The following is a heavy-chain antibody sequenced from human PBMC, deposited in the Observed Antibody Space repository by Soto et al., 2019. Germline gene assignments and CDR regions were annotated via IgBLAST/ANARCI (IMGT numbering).Heavy chain of an antibody. D-gene: IGHD6-25*01. V-gene: IGHV1-8*01. CDR2: MNPNSGNT. CDR1: GYTFTSYD. J-gene: IGHJ4*02. Sequence: ASVKVSCKPSGYTFTSYDINWVRQATGQGHEWMGWMNPNSGNTGYAQKFQGRVTMTRDTLTSTAYMELSGLTSEDTAVYYCAREPAAFDYWGLGTLVTVSS. CDR3: AREPAAFDY.